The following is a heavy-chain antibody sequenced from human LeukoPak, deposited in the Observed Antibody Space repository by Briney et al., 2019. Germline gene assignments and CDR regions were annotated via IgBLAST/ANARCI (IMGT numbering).Heavy chain of an antibody. V-gene: IGHV3-53*01. CDR2: IYADGNT. CDR1: GGSISSSNW. Sequence: PSETLSLTCAVSGGSISSSNWWSWVRQAPGKGLEWVSFIYADGNTYYADSVKGRFTISRDNSKNTLYLQMNSLRAEDTAVYYCARDSYGDANFDSWGQGTLVTVSS. D-gene: IGHD4-17*01. CDR3: ARDSYGDANFDS. J-gene: IGHJ4*02.